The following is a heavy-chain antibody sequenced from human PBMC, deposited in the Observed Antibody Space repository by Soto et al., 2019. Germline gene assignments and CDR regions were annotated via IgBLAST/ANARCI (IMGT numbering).Heavy chain of an antibody. CDR1: GLSFSRYA. CDR3: AKGRGAAYYFDF. CDR2: ISGTASHI. D-gene: IGHD3-10*01. J-gene: IGHJ4*02. V-gene: IGHV3-21*01. Sequence: LLVESGGGLVKPGGSLRLSCAGSGLSFSRYAMNWVRQAPGKGLEWVASISGTASHIRYADSVRGRFTISKDDAKNSLSLQMTSLRAEDTAVYFFAKGRGAAYYFDFWGRGTLVSVSS.